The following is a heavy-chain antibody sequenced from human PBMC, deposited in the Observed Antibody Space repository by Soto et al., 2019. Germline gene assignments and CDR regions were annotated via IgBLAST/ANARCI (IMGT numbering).Heavy chain of an antibody. Sequence: SETLSLTCTVSGGSISSSSYYWGWIRQPPGKGLEWIGSIYHSGSTNYNPSLKSRVTISVDKSKNQFSLKLSSVTAADTAVYYCARSTENTAMGLYYFDFWGRGTLVTVSS. CDR2: IYHSGST. D-gene: IGHD5-18*01. CDR3: ARSTENTAMGLYYFDF. V-gene: IGHV4-39*07. CDR1: GGSISSSSYY. J-gene: IGHJ4*02.